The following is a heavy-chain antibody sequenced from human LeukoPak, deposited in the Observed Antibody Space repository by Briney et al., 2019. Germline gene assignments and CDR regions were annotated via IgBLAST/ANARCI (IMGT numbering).Heavy chain of an antibody. CDR1: GFTFSSYA. CDR2: ISDSGDNT. Sequence: GGSLRLSCVASGFTFSSYAMSWVRQAPGKGLEWVSTISDSGDNTYYADSVKGRFTISRDNSKNTLYLQMNSLRAEDTAVYYCAKANSITIFGVISPVDYWGQGTLVTVSS. J-gene: IGHJ4*02. CDR3: AKANSITIFGVISPVDY. D-gene: IGHD3-3*01. V-gene: IGHV3-23*01.